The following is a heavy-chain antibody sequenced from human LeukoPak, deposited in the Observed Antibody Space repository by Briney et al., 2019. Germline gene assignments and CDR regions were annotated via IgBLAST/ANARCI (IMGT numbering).Heavy chain of an antibody. J-gene: IGHJ6*02. D-gene: IGHD4-17*01. CDR2: ISSSSRNT. Sequence: PGGSLRLSCAVSGFTFSTYSMTWVRQAPGKGLEWVSSISSSSRNTYYADSVKGRFTISRDNAKNSLYLQMNSLRAEDTAVYYCARDLRDLGDYVYYYYGVDVWGQGTTVTVSS. CDR3: ARDLRDLGDYVYYYYGVDV. CDR1: GFTFSTYS. V-gene: IGHV3-21*01.